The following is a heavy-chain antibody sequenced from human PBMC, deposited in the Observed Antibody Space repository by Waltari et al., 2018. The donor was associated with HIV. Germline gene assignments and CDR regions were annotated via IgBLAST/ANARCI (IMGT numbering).Heavy chain of an antibody. CDR1: SGSISSSSYY. V-gene: IGHV4-39*01. D-gene: IGHD5-12*01. CDR3: ARPTGRYSGYDDAFDI. CDR2: MYYSGST. J-gene: IGHJ3*02. Sequence: QLQLQESGPGLVKPSATLSLTCTVSSGSISSSSYYWGWIRQPPGKGLEWIGSMYYSGSTYYNPSLKSRVTISADTSKNQFSLKLSSVTAADTAVYYCARPTGRYSGYDDAFDIWGQGTMVTVSS.